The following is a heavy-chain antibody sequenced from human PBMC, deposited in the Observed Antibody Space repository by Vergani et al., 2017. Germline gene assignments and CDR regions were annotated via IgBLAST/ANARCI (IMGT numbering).Heavy chain of an antibody. Sequence: QVQLQESGPGLVKPSETLALTCIVSGGSISRYYWSWIRQPAGKGLEWIGRIYTSGSTNYNPSLKSRVTMSVDTSKNQFSLKVSSVTAADTAVYYCARVGLEWSFDYWCQGTLFTVSS. J-gene: IGHJ4*02. D-gene: IGHD3-3*01. V-gene: IGHV4-4*07. CDR2: IYTSGST. CDR1: GGSISRYY. CDR3: ARVGLEWSFDY.